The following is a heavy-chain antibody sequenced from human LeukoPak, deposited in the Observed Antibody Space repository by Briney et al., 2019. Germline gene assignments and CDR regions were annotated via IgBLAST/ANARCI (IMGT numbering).Heavy chain of an antibody. CDR2: IYHSGST. CDR3: ARGLRYYGSGSYTHFDY. D-gene: IGHD3-10*01. CDR1: GGSITNGAYS. V-gene: IGHV4-30-2*01. J-gene: IGHJ4*02. Sequence: PSQTLSLTCAVSGGSITNGAYSWSCIRQPPGNGLEWIGYIYHSGSTYYNPSLKSRVTISLDRSKNQFSLKVTSVTAADTAVYYCARGLRYYGSGSYTHFDYWGQGSLVTVSS.